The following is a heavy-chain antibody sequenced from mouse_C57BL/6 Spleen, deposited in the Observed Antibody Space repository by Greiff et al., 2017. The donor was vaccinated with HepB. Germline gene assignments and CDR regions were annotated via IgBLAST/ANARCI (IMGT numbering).Heavy chain of an antibody. J-gene: IGHJ2*01. V-gene: IGHV5-4*03. CDR3: ARAWLLLYFDY. CDR1: GFTFSSYA. CDR2: ISDGGSYT. D-gene: IGHD2-3*01. Sequence: EVKVVESGGGLVKPGGSLKLSCAASGFTFSSYAMSWVRQTPEKRLEWVATISDGGSYTYYPDNVKGRFTISRDNAKNNLYLQMSHLKSEDTAMYYCARAWLLLYFDYWGQGTTLTVSS.